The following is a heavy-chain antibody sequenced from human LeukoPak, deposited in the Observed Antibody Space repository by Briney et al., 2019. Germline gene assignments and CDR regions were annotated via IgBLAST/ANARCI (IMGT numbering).Heavy chain of an antibody. Sequence: GGSLRLSCAASGFSFRVYWMTWGRQAPGKRPEWVANINDDGSERYYVDSVRGRFTISRDTDKNSLYLEMNNLRADDTAVYFCVQGGHFDFWGQGVPVTVSS. J-gene: IGHJ4*02. CDR1: GFSFRVYW. CDR3: VQGGHFDF. CDR2: INDDGSER. D-gene: IGHD3-16*01. V-gene: IGHV3-7*01.